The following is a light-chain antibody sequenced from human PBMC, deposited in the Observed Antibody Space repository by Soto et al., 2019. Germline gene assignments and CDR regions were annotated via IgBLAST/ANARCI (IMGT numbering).Light chain of an antibody. CDR1: ASDIGSDNF. CDR3: YSSTSSSTYV. V-gene: IGLV2-14*01. Sequence: QSALRQPSAVSGSPGNSITISCTGTASDIGSDNFVSWYQHHPGKAPKLMIYEVSNRPSGVSDRFSGSKSDNTASLSISGLQAEEEADYYCYSSTSSSTYVFGTGTKVTVL. CDR2: EVS. J-gene: IGLJ1*01.